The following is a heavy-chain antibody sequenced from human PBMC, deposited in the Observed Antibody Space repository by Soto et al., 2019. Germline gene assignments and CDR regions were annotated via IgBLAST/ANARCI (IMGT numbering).Heavy chain of an antibody. Sequence: LSLTCTVSGGSISSHYWSWIRQPPGKGLEWIGYIYYSGSTNYNPSLKSRVTISVDTSKNQFSLKLSSVTAADTAVYYCARDYYDSSGYIHYYYGMDVWGQGTTVTV. D-gene: IGHD3-22*01. CDR3: ARDYYDSSGYIHYYYGMDV. CDR1: GGSISSHY. J-gene: IGHJ6*02. V-gene: IGHV4-59*11. CDR2: IYYSGST.